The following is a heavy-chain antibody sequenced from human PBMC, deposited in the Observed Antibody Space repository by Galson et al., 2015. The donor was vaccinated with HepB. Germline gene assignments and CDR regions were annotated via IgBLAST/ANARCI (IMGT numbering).Heavy chain of an antibody. V-gene: IGHV1-2*02. J-gene: IGHJ4*02. CDR1: GYTFTGYY. CDR3: ARGRYCTSGACPYCFDN. Sequence: SVKVSCKASGYTFTGYYMHWVRQAPGRGLEWMGWINPNSGGANYAQKFQGRVTMTRNTSIRTAYMELSSLRSEDTAVYYCARGRYCTSGACPYCFDNWGQGTLVTVSS. CDR2: INPNSGGA. D-gene: IGHD2-8*01.